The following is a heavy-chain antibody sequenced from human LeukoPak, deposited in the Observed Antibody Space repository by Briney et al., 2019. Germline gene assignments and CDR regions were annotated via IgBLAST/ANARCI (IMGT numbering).Heavy chain of an antibody. Sequence: GGSLRLSCAASGFTFSSYAMSWVRQAPGKGLEWVSVISGSGGSTYYVDSVKGRFTISRDNSKNTLYLQMNSLRAEDTAVYYCAKSDDSSGYYSPRFDYWGQGTLVTVST. D-gene: IGHD3-22*01. CDR2: ISGSGGST. V-gene: IGHV3-23*01. J-gene: IGHJ4*02. CDR3: AKSDDSSGYYSPRFDY. CDR1: GFTFSSYA.